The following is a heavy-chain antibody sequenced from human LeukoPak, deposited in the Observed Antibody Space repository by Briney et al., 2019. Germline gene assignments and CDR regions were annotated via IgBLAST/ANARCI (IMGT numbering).Heavy chain of an antibody. CDR1: GGSISSYY. Sequence: PSETLSLTCTVSGGSISSYYWSWIRQPPGKGPEWIGYISYSGSTNYNPSLKSRVTISVDTSKNQFSLKLSSVTAADTAVYYCARDYYDSSGYSLGYYYYYGMDVWGQGTTVTVSS. CDR3: ARDYYDSSGYSLGYYYYYGMDV. D-gene: IGHD3-22*01. J-gene: IGHJ6*02. CDR2: ISYSGST. V-gene: IGHV4-59*08.